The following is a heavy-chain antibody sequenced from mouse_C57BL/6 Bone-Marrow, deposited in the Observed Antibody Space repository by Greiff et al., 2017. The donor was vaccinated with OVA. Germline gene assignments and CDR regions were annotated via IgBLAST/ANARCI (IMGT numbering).Heavy chain of an antibody. J-gene: IGHJ3*01. CDR1: GFTFSSSG. V-gene: IGHV5-6*01. Sequence: EVHLVESGGDLVKPGGSLNLSCAASGFTFSSSGMSWVRQTPDKRLAWVATLSSGGSYSSYPDRVKGRFPISRDNAKNTLYLQMSSLKSEDTAMDYCARHFLWVAYWGQGTVVTVSA. CDR3: ARHFLWVAY. CDR2: LSSGGSYS.